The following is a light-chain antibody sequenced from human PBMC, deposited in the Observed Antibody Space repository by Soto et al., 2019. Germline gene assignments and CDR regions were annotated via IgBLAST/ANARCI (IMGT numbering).Light chain of an antibody. CDR3: QSYDSRGVV. V-gene: IGLV1-40*01. CDR2: GNS. Sequence: QSVLTQPPSVSGAPGQRVTISCTGSSSNIGAGYDVHWYQQLPGTAPKLLIYGNSNRPSGVPDRFSGSKSGTSASLAITGLQAEDEADYYCQSYDSRGVVFGGGTKVTVL. J-gene: IGLJ2*01. CDR1: SSNIGAGYD.